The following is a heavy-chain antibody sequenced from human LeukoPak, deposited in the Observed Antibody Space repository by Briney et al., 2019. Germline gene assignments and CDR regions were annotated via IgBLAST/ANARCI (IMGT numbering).Heavy chain of an antibody. CDR1: GFIFRNLW. V-gene: IGHV3-48*01. J-gene: IGHJ6*03. Sequence: GGSLRLSCAASGFIFRNLWMTWVRQAPGKGLEWVSFISSSLDSSMYSADSVKGRFTISRDNAKNSLYLQMNSLRAEDTAVYYCARGVRDILSGYYTDYYFYYMDVWGKGTTVTVSS. CDR3: ARGVRDILSGYYTDYYFYYMDV. CDR2: ISSSLDSSM. D-gene: IGHD3-3*01.